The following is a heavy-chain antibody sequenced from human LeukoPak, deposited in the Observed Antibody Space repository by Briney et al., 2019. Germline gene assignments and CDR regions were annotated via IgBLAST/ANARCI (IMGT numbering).Heavy chain of an antibody. CDR2: IYHSGST. V-gene: IGHV4-4*02. Sequence: SAALPLTCAVFGGSHSSSNWGGWGPQPPGKGVGWVGGIYHSGSTNYNPSLKSRVTISVDKSKNQFSLNLSSVAAADTAVYYCARVPILYSGILLGFDYWGQGTLVTVSS. D-gene: IGHD1-26*01. J-gene: IGHJ4*02. CDR1: GGSHSSSNW. CDR3: ARVPILYSGILLGFDY.